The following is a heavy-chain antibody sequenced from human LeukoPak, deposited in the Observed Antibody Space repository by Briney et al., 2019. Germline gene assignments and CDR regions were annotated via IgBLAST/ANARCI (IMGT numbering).Heavy chain of an antibody. CDR2: IYYSGRT. Sequence: PSETLSLTCTVSGGXISSYYWSWIRQPPGKGLEWIGYIYYSGRTKYNPSLKSRVTISVDTSKNQFSLKLSSVTAADTAVYYCAKVSDRDSSGYYWGFEYWGQGTLVTVSS. J-gene: IGHJ4*02. V-gene: IGHV4-59*08. CDR3: AKVSDRDSSGYYWGFEY. CDR1: GGXISSYY. D-gene: IGHD3-22*01.